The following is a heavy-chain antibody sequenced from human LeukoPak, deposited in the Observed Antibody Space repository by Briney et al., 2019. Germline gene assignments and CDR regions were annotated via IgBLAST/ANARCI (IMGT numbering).Heavy chain of an antibody. CDR1: GGSINSYY. J-gene: IGHJ4*02. CDR2: IYSSGST. V-gene: IGHV4-4*07. CDR3: ARGGKATVVTM. D-gene: IGHD4-23*01. Sequence: PSQTLSLTCTVSGGSINSYYWSWIRQPAGKGLEWIGRIYSSGSTNYNPSLKSRVSMSVDTSKNQFSLKLTSVTAADTAVYYCARGGKATVVTMGAQEILVTVSS.